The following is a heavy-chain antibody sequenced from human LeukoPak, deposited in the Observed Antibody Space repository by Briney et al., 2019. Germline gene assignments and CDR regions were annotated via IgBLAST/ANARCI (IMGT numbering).Heavy chain of an antibody. CDR3: AIAAGWEQAY. V-gene: IGHV3-7*01. D-gene: IGHD1-26*01. J-gene: IGHJ4*02. Sequence: GGSLRLSCAASGFTFSTYWMSWVRQAPGKGLEWVANINQDGSATNYVDSAKGRFIVSRDNAKNSMFLQMSSLRAEDTAVDYCAIAAGWEQAYWGQGTLVTVSS. CDR2: INQDGSAT. CDR1: GFTFSTYW.